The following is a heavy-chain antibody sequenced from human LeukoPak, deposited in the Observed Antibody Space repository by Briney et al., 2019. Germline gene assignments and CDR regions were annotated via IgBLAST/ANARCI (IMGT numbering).Heavy chain of an antibody. Sequence: PGGSLRLSCAASGFTFSSYWMHWVRQAPGKGLVWVSRINSDGSSTSYADSVKGRFTISRDNSKNTLYLQMNSLRAEDTAVYYCAKDLDDYVWGSYRPSTGDYWGQGNLVTVSS. V-gene: IGHV3-74*01. CDR1: GFTFSSYW. D-gene: IGHD3-16*02. CDR2: INSDGSST. CDR3: AKDLDDYVWGSYRPSTGDY. J-gene: IGHJ4*02.